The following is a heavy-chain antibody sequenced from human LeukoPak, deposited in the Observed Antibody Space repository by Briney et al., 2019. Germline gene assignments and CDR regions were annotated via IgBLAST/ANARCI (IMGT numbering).Heavy chain of an antibody. CDR3: ARPPIAAAEGPFDI. V-gene: IGHV4-39*01. CDR1: GGSISSSSYY. D-gene: IGHD6-13*01. CDR2: ISYTGST. J-gene: IGHJ3*02. Sequence: KPSETLSLTCTVSGGSISSSSYYWGWIRQPPGKGLEWIGSISYTGSTYYNPSLKSRVTISVDTSKNQFSPKLSSVTAADTAVYYCARPPIAAAEGPFDIWGQGTMVTVSS.